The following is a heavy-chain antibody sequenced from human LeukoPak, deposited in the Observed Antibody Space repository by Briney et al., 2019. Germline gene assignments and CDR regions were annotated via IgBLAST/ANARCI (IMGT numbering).Heavy chain of an antibody. Sequence: GASVKVSCKASGYTFTNYDTYWVRQATGQGLEWMGWMNPNSDYTGYAQKFQGRLTITRDTSISTAYMELSSLRSEDTAVYYCARDWLWFGELGGWFDPWGQGTLVTVSS. CDR2: MNPNSDYT. D-gene: IGHD3-10*01. V-gene: IGHV1-8*03. CDR3: ARDWLWFGELGGWFDP. J-gene: IGHJ5*02. CDR1: GYTFTNYD.